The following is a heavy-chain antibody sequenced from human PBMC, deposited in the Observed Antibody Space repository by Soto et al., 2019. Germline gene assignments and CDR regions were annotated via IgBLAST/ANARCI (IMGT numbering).Heavy chain of an antibody. Sequence: ASVKVSCKASGYTFTSYYMHWVRQAPGQGLEWMGIINPSGGSTSYAQKFQGRVTMTRDTSTSTAYMELRSLKSDETAVYYCARAVGYGLIGYWGQGTMVTGSS. CDR1: GYTFTSYY. V-gene: IGHV1-46*01. J-gene: IGHJ4*02. CDR2: INPSGGST. CDR3: ARAVGYGLIGY. D-gene: IGHD4-17*01.